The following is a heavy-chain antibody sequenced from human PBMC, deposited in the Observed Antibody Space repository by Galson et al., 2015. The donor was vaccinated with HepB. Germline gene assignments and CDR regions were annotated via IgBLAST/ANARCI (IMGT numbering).Heavy chain of an antibody. CDR3: ARDYTPITMIVVAFPDY. CDR2: INAGNGNT. D-gene: IGHD3-22*01. J-gene: IGHJ4*02. V-gene: IGHV1-3*01. CDR1: GYTFTGYY. Sequence: SVKVSCKASGYTFTGYYMHWVRQAPGQGLEWMGWINAGNGNTKYSQKFQGRVTITRDTSASTAYMELSSLRSEDTAVYYCARDYTPITMIVVAFPDYWGQGTLVTVSS.